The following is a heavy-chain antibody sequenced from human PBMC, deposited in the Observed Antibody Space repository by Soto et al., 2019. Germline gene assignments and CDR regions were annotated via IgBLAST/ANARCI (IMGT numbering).Heavy chain of an antibody. CDR3: ARPRAAASLHWFDP. CDR1: GGSISSYY. D-gene: IGHD6-13*01. V-gene: IGHV4-59*08. Sequence: PSETLSLTCTVSGGSISSYYWSWIRQPPGKGLEWIGYIYYSGSTYYNPSLKSRVTISVDTSKNQFSLKLSSVTAADTAVYYCARPRAAASLHWFDPWGQGTLVTVSS. CDR2: IYYSGST. J-gene: IGHJ5*02.